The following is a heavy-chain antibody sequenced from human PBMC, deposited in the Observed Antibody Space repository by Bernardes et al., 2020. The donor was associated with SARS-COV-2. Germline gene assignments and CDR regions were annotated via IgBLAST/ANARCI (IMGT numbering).Heavy chain of an antibody. V-gene: IGHV3-30*09. J-gene: IGHJ5*02. D-gene: IGHD5-12*01. CDR2: ISYDGSNK. CDR1: GFTFSTYA. Sequence: GGSLRLSCAASGFTFSTYAMHWVRQAPGKGLEWVAVISYDGSNKYYADSVKGRFAIARDNSKNTVYLQMNSLRAEDTAVYYCAKDGSGYYSWLDPWGHGTLVTVSS. CDR3: AKDGSGYYSWLDP.